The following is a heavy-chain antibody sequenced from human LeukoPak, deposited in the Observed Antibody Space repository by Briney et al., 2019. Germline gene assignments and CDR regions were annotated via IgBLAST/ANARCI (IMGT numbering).Heavy chain of an antibody. CDR1: GYRFNVYD. Sequence: GASVKVSCKTSGYRFNVYDILWVRQAPGHGLDYVGWISTYTGRANYAQKFQGRVSMITDTSTSTAYLELTNLTSSDTGLYYCARADRTNSGTNAFDVWGLGTMVTVAS. CDR3: ARADRTNSGTNAFDV. V-gene: IGHV1-18*01. D-gene: IGHD4-23*01. J-gene: IGHJ3*01. CDR2: ISTYTGRA.